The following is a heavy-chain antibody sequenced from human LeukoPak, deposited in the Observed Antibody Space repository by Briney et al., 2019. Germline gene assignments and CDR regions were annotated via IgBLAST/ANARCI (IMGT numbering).Heavy chain of an antibody. Sequence: PGGSLRLSCAASGFTFSSYAMSWVRQAPGKGLEWVSAISGSGGRTYYADSVKGRFTISRDNSMDPLYLQMNSLRADDTAVYYCAKGARWELPLDYWGQGTLVTVSS. D-gene: IGHD1-26*01. V-gene: IGHV3-23*01. CDR1: GFTFSSYA. CDR3: AKGARWELPLDY. J-gene: IGHJ4*02. CDR2: ISGSGGRT.